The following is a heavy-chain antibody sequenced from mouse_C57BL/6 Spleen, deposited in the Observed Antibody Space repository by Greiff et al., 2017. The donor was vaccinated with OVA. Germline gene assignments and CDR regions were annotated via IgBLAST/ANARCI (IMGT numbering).Heavy chain of an antibody. Sequence: VQLQESGAELVKPGASVKISCKASGYAFSSYWMNWVKQRPGKGLEWIGQIYPGDGDTNYNGKFKGKATLTADKSSSTAYMQLSSLTSEDSAVYFCARRSYDYDYFDYWGQGTTLTVSS. J-gene: IGHJ2*01. CDR3: ARRSYDYDYFDY. CDR2: IYPGDGDT. V-gene: IGHV1-80*01. CDR1: GYAFSSYW. D-gene: IGHD2-4*01.